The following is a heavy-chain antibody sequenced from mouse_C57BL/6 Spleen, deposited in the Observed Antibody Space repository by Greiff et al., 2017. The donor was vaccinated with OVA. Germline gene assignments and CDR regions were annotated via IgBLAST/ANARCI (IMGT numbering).Heavy chain of an antibody. Sequence: DVKLVESEGGLVQPGSSMKLSCTASGFTFSDYYMAWVRQVPEKGLEWVANINYDGSSTYYLDSLKSRFIISRDNAKNILYLQMSSLKSEDTATYYCARAYGSSYGFCDYWGQGTTLTVSS. CDR1: GFTFSDYY. V-gene: IGHV5-16*01. J-gene: IGHJ2*01. CDR3: ARAYGSSYGFCDY. CDR2: INYDGSST. D-gene: IGHD1-1*01.